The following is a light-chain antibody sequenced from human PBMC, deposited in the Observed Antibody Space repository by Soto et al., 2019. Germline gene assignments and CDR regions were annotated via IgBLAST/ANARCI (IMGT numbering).Light chain of an antibody. J-gene: IGKJ5*01. Sequence: EVVMTQSPATLSVSPGESATLSCRASHSVSSSLAWYQQKPGQTPRLLIYGASTRATGVPARFSGSGSGTEFTLTIGSLQSEDFAIYYCQQYKSWPITFGQGTRLEIK. CDR3: QQYKSWPIT. CDR2: GAS. V-gene: IGKV3-15*01. CDR1: HSVSSS.